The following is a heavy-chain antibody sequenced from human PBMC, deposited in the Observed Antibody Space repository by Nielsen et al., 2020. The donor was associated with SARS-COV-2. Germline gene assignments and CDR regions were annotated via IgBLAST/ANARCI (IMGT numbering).Heavy chain of an antibody. V-gene: IGHV1-18*01. CDR2: ISAYNGNT. D-gene: IGHD4-23*01. CDR3: AKDRWAANDVFDI. J-gene: IGHJ3*02. Sequence: ASVKVSCKASGYTFTSYAMHWVRQAPGQRLEWMGWISAYNGNTHYPQKFQGRVTMTTDTSTGTAYMELRSLKSDDTAVYYCAKDRWAANDVFDIWGQGTMVTVSS. CDR1: GYTFTSYA.